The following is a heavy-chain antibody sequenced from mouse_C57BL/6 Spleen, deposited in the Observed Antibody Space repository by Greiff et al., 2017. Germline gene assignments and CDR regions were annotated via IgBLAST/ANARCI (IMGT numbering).Heavy chain of an antibody. D-gene: IGHD1-1*01. CDR3: ARNYGSRYYYAMDY. V-gene: IGHV5-17*01. J-gene: IGHJ4*01. CDR2: ISSGSSTI. Sequence: EVQLVESGGGLVKPGGSLKLSCAASGFTFSDYGMHWVRQAPEKGLEWVAYISSGSSTIYYADTVKGRFTISRDNAKNTLFLQMTSLRSEDTAMYYCARNYGSRYYYAMDYWGQGTSVTVSS. CDR1: GFTFSDYG.